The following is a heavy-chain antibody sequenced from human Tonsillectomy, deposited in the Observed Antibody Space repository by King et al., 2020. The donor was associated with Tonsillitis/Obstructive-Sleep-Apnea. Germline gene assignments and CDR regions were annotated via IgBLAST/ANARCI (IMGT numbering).Heavy chain of an antibody. D-gene: IGHD5-12*01. V-gene: IGHV5-10-1*01. CDR3: ARHRGGYENWYLDL. Sequence: VQLVESGAEVKKPGESLRISCKGSGYSFTIYWISWVRQMPGKGLEWMGKIDPSDSYTKYSPSFQGHVTISTDKSISTAYLQWSSLKASDTAMYYCARHRGGYENWYLDLWGRGTLVTVPS. CDR2: IDPSDSYT. CDR1: GYSFTIYW. J-gene: IGHJ2*01.